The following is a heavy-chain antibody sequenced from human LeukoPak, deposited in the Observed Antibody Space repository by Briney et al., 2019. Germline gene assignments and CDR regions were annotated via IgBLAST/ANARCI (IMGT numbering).Heavy chain of an antibody. CDR3: ARDSGNYGGDWFDH. D-gene: IGHD1-26*01. Sequence: PSETLSVTCTVSGGSISSYSWTWIRQAPGKGLEWIGNISYTGNTNYNPSLKSRVTMSVDTSKNQFSLNLSAVTAADTALYYCARDSGNYGGDWFDHWGQGTLVTVSS. J-gene: IGHJ5*02. CDR1: GGSISSYS. CDR2: ISYTGNT. V-gene: IGHV4-59*01.